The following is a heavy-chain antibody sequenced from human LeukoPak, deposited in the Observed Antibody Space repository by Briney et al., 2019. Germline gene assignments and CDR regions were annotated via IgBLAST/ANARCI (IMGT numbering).Heavy chain of an antibody. CDR1: GFTFSRYA. Sequence: GGSLRLSCAPCGFTFSRYAMSWARQAPGKGREWVSANRGSGGSTYYADSVKGRVTISRDNAKNTLYLQMNSLRAEDTAVYYCARSGKVVIYPFDPWGQGTLVTVSS. D-gene: IGHD3-22*01. V-gene: IGHV3-23*01. CDR3: ARSGKVVIYPFDP. CDR2: NRGSGGST. J-gene: IGHJ5*02.